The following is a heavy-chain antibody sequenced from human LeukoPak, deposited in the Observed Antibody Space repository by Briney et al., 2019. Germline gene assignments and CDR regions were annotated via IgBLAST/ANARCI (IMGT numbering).Heavy chain of an antibody. V-gene: IGHV4-59*12. CDR1: DGSSSGYY. CDR3: ARGVPAAAQAPDY. Sequence: SETLSLTCTVSDGSSSGYYWSWVRQSPGKGLEWIGYIYYTGFTHYNPSLESRVTISVDTSKNQFSLKLSSVTAADTAVYYCARGVPAAAQAPDYWGQGTLVTVSS. CDR2: IYYTGFT. D-gene: IGHD2-2*01. J-gene: IGHJ4*02.